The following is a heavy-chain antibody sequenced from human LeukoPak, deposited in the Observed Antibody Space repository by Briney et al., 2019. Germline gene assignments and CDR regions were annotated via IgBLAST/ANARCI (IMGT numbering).Heavy chain of an antibody. CDR2: VSYDGSNK. J-gene: IGHJ4*02. V-gene: IGHV3-30*04. CDR3: AKDRTPLDDYSWGSSPRFDQ. Sequence: PGGSLRLSCAASGFTFSNYAMHWVRQATGKGLEWVAVVSYDGSNKYYADSVKGRFTISRDNSKNTLYLQMNSLRPEDAAIYYCAKDRTPLDDYSWGSSPRFDQWGQGTLVTVSS. D-gene: IGHD3-16*01. CDR1: GFTFSNYA.